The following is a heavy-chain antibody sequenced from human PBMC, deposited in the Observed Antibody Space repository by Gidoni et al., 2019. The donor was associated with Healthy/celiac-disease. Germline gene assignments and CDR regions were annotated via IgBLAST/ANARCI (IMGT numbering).Heavy chain of an antibody. D-gene: IGHD6-19*01. CDR2: ISSSSSTI. J-gene: IGHJ3*02. Sequence: EVQLVESGGGLVQPGGSLRLSCAASGFTCSSYSMNWVRQAPGKGLEWVSYISSSSSTIYYADSVKGRFTISRDNAKNSLYLQMNSLRDEDTAVYYCARTPRSSGWKTDAFDIWGQGTMVTVSS. V-gene: IGHV3-48*02. CDR3: ARTPRSSGWKTDAFDI. CDR1: GFTCSSYS.